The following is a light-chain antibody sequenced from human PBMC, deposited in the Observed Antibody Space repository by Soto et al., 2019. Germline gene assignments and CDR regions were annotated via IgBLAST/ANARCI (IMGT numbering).Light chain of an antibody. V-gene: IGKV1-5*03. CDR1: QSIVNW. CDR3: KQYSGT. Sequence: DIQMTQSPSTLSASVGDRVTITCRASQSIVNWLAWYQQKPGKAPKLLIYKASSLESGVPSRFSGSGSGTEFTLTISSLQPDDFATYYCKQYSGTFGQGTKVESK. J-gene: IGKJ1*01. CDR2: KAS.